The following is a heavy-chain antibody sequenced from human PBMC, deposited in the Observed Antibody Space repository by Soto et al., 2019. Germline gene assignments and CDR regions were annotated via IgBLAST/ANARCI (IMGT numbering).Heavy chain of an antibody. J-gene: IGHJ4*02. CDR2: ISSSGDHI. CDR1: GFSFSFYN. D-gene: IGHD6-13*01. CDR3: ARDPSISSKWYNPTRFWNDY. Sequence: GGSLRLSCAASGFSFSFYNMNWVRQAPGKGLEWVSSISSSGDHIYYADSVKGRVTISRDNTKNSLYLDMNSLRAEDTAVYYCARDPSISSKWYNPTRFWNDYWGQGTQVTVSS. V-gene: IGHV3-21*06.